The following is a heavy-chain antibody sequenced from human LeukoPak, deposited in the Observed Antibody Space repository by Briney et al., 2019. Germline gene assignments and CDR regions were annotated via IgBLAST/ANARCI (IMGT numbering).Heavy chain of an antibody. CDR2: INHSGST. D-gene: IGHD3-3*01. CDR1: GGSFSGYY. Sequence: PSETLSLTCAVYGGSFSGYYWSWIRQPPGKGLEWIGEINHSGSTNYNPSLKSRVTISVDTSKNQFSLKLSSVTAEDTAVYYCARGGFWSGYYVTYYYYYMDVWGKGTTVTVSS. J-gene: IGHJ6*03. V-gene: IGHV4-34*01. CDR3: ARGGFWSGYYVTYYYYYMDV.